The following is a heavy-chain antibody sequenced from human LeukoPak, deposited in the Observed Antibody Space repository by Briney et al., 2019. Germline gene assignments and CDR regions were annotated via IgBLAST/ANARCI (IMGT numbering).Heavy chain of an antibody. J-gene: IGHJ3*02. V-gene: IGHV3-48*04. CDR1: GFTFSSYS. CDR3: ARGRYSYGAGDNAFDI. CDR2: ISSSSSTI. Sequence: PGGSLRLSCAASGFTFSSYSMNWVRQAPGKGLEWVSYISSSSSTIYYADSVKGRFTISRDNAKNSLYLQMNSLRAEDTAVYYCARGRYSYGAGDNAFDIWGQGTMVTVSS. D-gene: IGHD5-18*01.